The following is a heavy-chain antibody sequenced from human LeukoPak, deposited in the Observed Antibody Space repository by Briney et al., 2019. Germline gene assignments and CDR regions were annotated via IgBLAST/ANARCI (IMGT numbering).Heavy chain of an antibody. J-gene: IGHJ5*02. D-gene: IGHD3-10*01. V-gene: IGHV3-74*01. CDR1: GFTFGSPW. CDR2: INSDGSAT. CDR3: ARDVPRTSGP. Sequence: GGSLRLSCAASGFTFGSPWMHWVRQAPGKGLVWVSRINSDGSATAYADSVKGRFTISRDNAKNTLYLQMNSLRAEDTAVYYCARDVPRTSGPWGQGTLVTVSS.